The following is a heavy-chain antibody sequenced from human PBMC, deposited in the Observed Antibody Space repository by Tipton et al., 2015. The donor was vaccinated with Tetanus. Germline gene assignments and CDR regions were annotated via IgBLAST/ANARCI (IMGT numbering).Heavy chain of an antibody. V-gene: IGHV3-48*02. CDR3: ARYVATCTIGY. J-gene: IGHJ4*02. Sequence: SLRLSCAASGFSFRDYGMNWVRQAPGKGLEWVSYISYSSTSVYYVDSVKGRFVVSRDNAKNSLYLQMNTLRDDDTAVYYCARYVATCTIGYWGQGSLVTVSS. CDR2: ISYSSTSV. CDR1: GFSFRDYG. D-gene: IGHD2-2*01.